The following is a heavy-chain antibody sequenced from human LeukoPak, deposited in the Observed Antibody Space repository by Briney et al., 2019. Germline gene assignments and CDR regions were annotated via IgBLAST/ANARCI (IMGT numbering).Heavy chain of an antibody. D-gene: IGHD3-22*01. V-gene: IGHV3-23*01. J-gene: IGHJ4*02. CDR1: GFTFSSYA. CDR3: AKVLWGYYDSSGYYPPGFFDY. Sequence: GGSLRLSCAASGFTFSSYAMSWVRQAPGKGLEWVSAISGSGGSTYYVDSVKGRFTISRDNSKNTLYLQMNSLRAEDTAVYYCAKVLWGYYDSSGYYPPGFFDYWGQGTLVTVSS. CDR2: ISGSGGST.